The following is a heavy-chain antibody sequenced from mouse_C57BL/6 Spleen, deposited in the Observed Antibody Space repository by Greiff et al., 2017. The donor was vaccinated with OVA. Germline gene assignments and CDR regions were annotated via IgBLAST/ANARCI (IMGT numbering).Heavy chain of an antibody. CDR1: GFSFNTYA. CDR3: VSGNYEGAMDY. CDR2: IRSKSNNYAT. V-gene: IGHV10-1*01. J-gene: IGHJ4*01. D-gene: IGHD2-1*01. Sequence: EVMLVESGGGLVQPKGSLKLSCAASGFSFNTYAMNWVRQAPGKGLEWVARIRSKSNNYATYYADSVKDRFTISRDDSESMLYLQMNNLKTEDTAMYYCVSGNYEGAMDYWGQGTSVTVSS.